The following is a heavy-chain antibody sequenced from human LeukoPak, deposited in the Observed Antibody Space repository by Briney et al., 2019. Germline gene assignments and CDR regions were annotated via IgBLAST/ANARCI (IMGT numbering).Heavy chain of an antibody. CDR2: ITTTGSST. CDR3: AKWTLYYYDSSGALSH. D-gene: IGHD3-22*01. CDR1: GFTFSSYA. Sequence: QSGGSLRLSCAASGFTFSSYAMTWVRQAPGKGLEWVSAITTTGSSTYYADSVKGRFTISRDNSKNTLYLQMSNLRADDTAVYYCAKWTLYYYDSSGALSHWGQGTLVTVSS. V-gene: IGHV3-23*01. J-gene: IGHJ4*02.